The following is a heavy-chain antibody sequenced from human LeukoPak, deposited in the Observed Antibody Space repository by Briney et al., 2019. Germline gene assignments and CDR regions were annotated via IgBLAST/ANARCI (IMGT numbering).Heavy chain of an antibody. CDR1: GFTFSDAW. Sequence: GGSLRLSCAASGFTFSDAWMSWVRQAPGKGLEWVGRIKTKTDDGTTHYAASVKGRFTISRDNSKNTLFLQMNSLRAEDTAVYYCARDNWSLQLKAWFDPWGQGTLVSVSS. V-gene: IGHV3-15*01. J-gene: IGHJ5*02. CDR2: IKTKTDDGTT. D-gene: IGHD3-3*01. CDR3: ARDNWSLQLKAWFDP.